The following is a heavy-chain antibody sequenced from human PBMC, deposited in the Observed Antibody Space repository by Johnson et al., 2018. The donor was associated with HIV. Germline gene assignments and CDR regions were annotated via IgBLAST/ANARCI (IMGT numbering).Heavy chain of an antibody. CDR3: VKDRVSPGIPAAFDI. J-gene: IGHJ3*02. Sequence: QVQLVESGGGLVQPGGSLRLSCAASGFTVSSNYMSWVRQAPGKGLEWVAFIRYDGSNKYYADSVKGRFTISRDNSKNTLYVQMNSLRSEDTAVYYCVKDRVSPGIPAAFDIWGQGTMVTVSS. D-gene: IGHD3-10*01. CDR2: IRYDGSNK. CDR1: GFTVSSNY. V-gene: IGHV3-30*02.